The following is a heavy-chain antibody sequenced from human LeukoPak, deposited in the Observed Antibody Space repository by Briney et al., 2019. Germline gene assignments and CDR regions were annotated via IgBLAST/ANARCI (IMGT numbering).Heavy chain of an antibody. D-gene: IGHD3-10*01. Sequence: SETLSLTCTVSGGSISHYYWSWIRQPPGKGLEWIGSIYYSGSTYYNPSLKSRVTISVDTSKNQFSLKLSSVTAADTAVYYCAVEFLGYGSGSYFDYWGQGTLVTVSS. CDR2: IYYSGST. V-gene: IGHV4-59*05. CDR3: AVEFLGYGSGSYFDY. CDR1: GGSISHYY. J-gene: IGHJ4*02.